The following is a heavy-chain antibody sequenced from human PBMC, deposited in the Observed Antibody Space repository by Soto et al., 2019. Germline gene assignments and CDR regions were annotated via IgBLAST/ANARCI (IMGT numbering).Heavy chain of an antibody. CDR3: AKGGDIVVVVAATEYYFDY. D-gene: IGHD2-15*01. CDR2: ISGSGGST. Sequence: EVQLLESGGGLVQPGGSLRLSCAASGFTFSSYAMSWVRQAPGKGLEWVSAISGSGGSTYYADSVKGRFTISRDNSKNTLYLQMNSLRAEDTALYYCAKGGDIVVVVAATEYYFDYWGQGTLVTVSS. CDR1: GFTFSSYA. V-gene: IGHV3-23*01. J-gene: IGHJ4*02.